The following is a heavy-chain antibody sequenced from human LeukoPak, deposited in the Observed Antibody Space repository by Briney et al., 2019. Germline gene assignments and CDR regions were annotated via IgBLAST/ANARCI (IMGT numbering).Heavy chain of an antibody. CDR1: GFTFSSYA. Sequence: GALRLSCAASGFTFSSYAMSWVRQAPGKGLEWVSAISGSGGSTYYADSVKGRFTISRDNSKNTLYLQMNSLRAEDTAVYYCAKDADIVVVPAARGVYFQHWGQGTLVTVSS. J-gene: IGHJ1*01. V-gene: IGHV3-23*01. CDR3: AKDADIVVVPAARGVYFQH. D-gene: IGHD2-2*01. CDR2: ISGSGGST.